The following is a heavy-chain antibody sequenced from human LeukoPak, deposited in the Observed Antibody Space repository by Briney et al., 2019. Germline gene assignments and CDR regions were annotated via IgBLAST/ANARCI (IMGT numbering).Heavy chain of an antibody. Sequence: SETLSLTCAVYGGSFSGYYWSWIRQPPGKGLEWIGEINHSGSTNYNPSLKSRVTISVDTSKNQFSLKLSSVTAADTAVYYCASPWDFWGQGTLVTVSS. J-gene: IGHJ4*02. CDR3: ASPWDF. V-gene: IGHV4-34*01. CDR1: GGSFSGYY. CDR2: INHSGST.